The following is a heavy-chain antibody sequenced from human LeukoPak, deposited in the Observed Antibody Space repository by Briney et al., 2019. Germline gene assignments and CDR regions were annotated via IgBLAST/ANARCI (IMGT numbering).Heavy chain of an antibody. D-gene: IGHD3-9*01. J-gene: IGHJ4*02. CDR1: GYTFTSYD. CDR2: MNPNSGNT. CDR3: ARETRYFDWLYIA. V-gene: IGHV1-8*01. Sequence: ASVKVSCKASGYTFTSYDINWVRQATGQGLEWMGWMNPNSGNTGYAQKFQGRVTMTRHTSISTAYMELSSLRSEDTAVYYCARETRYFDWLYIAWGQGTLVTVSS.